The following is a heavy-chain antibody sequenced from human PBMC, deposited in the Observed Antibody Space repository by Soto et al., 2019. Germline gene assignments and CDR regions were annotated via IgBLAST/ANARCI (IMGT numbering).Heavy chain of an antibody. Sequence: EVQLLESGGGLVQPGGSLRLSCAASGFTFSSYAMSCVRQAPGKGLEWVSAIRGSGGSTYYADSAKGRFTISRDNSKNTLYRQMNRLRAEDTAVYYCAKDATRNYYGSGFFDYWGQGTLVTVSS. CDR3: AKDATRNYYGSGFFDY. V-gene: IGHV3-23*01. CDR2: IRGSGGST. J-gene: IGHJ4*02. D-gene: IGHD3-10*01. CDR1: GFTFSSYA.